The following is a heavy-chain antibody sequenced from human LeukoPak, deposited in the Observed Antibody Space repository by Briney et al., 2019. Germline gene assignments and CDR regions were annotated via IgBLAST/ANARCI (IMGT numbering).Heavy chain of an antibody. CDR3: AKTRGWPYYFXY. Sequence: PGGSLRLSCAASGFTFSSYGMSWVRQAPGKGLEWVSVISGSGGSTYYADSVKGRFTISRDNSKNTLYLQMNSLRAEDTAVYYCAKTRGWPYYFXYXXQGXXXTVS. V-gene: IGHV3-23*01. CDR1: GFTFSSYG. D-gene: IGHD6-19*01. J-gene: IGHJ4*02. CDR2: ISGSGGST.